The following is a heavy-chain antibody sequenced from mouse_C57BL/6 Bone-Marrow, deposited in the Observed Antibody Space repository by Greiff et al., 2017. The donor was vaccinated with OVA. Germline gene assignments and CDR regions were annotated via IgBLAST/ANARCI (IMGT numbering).Heavy chain of an antibody. D-gene: IGHD1-3*01. J-gene: IGHJ3*01. CDR2: ISYDGSN. CDR3: ARGLRFAY. CDR1: GYSITSGYY. Sequence: DVKLQESGPGLVKPSQSLSLTCSVTGYSITSGYYWNWIRQFPGNKLEWMGYISYDGSNKYNPSLKNRISITRDTSKNQFFLKLNAVTTEDTATYYCARGLRFAYWGQGTLVTVSA. V-gene: IGHV3-6*01.